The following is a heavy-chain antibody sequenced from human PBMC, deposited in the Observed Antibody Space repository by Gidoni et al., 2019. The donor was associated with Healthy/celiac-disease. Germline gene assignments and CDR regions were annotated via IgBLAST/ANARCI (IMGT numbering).Heavy chain of an antibody. CDR2: SSAYNGNT. CDR1: GYTFTSYG. Sequence: VQLVQSGAEVKKPGASVKVSCKASGYTFTSYGISWLRQAPGQGLEWMGWSSAYNGNTNYAQKLQGRVTLTTDTSTSKAYMELRRLRSDDTAVYYCASLGIAAAGPEIHDAFDIWGQVTMVTVSS. V-gene: IGHV1-18*04. J-gene: IGHJ3*02. D-gene: IGHD6-13*01. CDR3: ASLGIAAAGPEIHDAFDI.